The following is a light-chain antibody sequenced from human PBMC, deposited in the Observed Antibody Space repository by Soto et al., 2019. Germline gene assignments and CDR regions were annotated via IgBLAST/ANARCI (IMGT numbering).Light chain of an antibody. CDR2: DAS. V-gene: IGKV3-11*01. J-gene: IGKJ1*01. CDR3: QQRRNWPLT. Sequence: EIVLTQSPATPSLSPGERATISCRASQSVSRYLAWYQQKPGQAPRLLIYDASNRATGIPARFSGSGSGTDFTLTISSREPEDVAVDYCQQRRNWPLTFGQGTKVEI. CDR1: QSVSRY.